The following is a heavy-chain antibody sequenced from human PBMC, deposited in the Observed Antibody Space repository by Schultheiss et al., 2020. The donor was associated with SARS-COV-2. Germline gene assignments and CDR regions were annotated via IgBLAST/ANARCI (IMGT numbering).Heavy chain of an antibody. V-gene: IGHV1-69*04. CDR1: GGAFSNYA. CDR3: ARRCWGCWHGMDV. J-gene: IGHJ6*02. D-gene: IGHD3-16*01. CDR2: IIPILDIT. Sequence: SVKVSCKTSGGAFSNYAISWVRQAPGQGLEWMGRIIPILDITNYAQKFQDRVTITADKSTSTAYMELSSLRSEDTAVYYCARRCWGCWHGMDVWGQGAAVTVSS.